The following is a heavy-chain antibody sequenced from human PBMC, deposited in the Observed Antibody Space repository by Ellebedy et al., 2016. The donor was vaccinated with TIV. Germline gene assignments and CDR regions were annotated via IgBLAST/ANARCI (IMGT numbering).Heavy chain of an antibody. J-gene: IGHJ3*02. CDR2: INPSGGST. CDR3: ARDGQWLVRGDAFDI. Sequence: ASVKVSXXASGYTFTSYYMHWVRQAPGQGLEWMGIINPSGGSTSYAQKFQGRVTMTRDTSTSTVYMELSSLRSDDTAVYYCARDGQWLVRGDAFDIWGQGTMVTVSS. D-gene: IGHD6-19*01. V-gene: IGHV1-46*01. CDR1: GYTFTSYY.